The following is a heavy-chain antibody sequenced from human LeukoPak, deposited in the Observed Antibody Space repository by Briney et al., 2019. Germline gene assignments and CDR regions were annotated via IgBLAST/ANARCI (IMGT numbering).Heavy chain of an antibody. CDR3: ARHYSSGWYGGFYFDY. J-gene: IGHJ4*02. CDR2: IYPGDSDT. V-gene: IGHV5-51*01. CDR1: GYSFTSYW. Sequence: GESLKISCKGSGYSFTSYWIGWVRQMPGKGLEWMGIIYPGDSDTRYSPSFRGQVTISADKSISTAYLQWSSLKASDTAMYYCARHYSSGWYGGFYFDYWGQGTLVTVSS. D-gene: IGHD6-19*01.